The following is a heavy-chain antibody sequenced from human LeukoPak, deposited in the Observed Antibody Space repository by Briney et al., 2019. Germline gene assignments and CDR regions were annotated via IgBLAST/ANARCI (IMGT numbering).Heavy chain of an antibody. V-gene: IGHV3-74*01. CDR1: GFTFSSYW. D-gene: IGHD5-24*01. Sequence: GGSLRLSCAASGFTFSSYWMHWVRHAPGKGLVWVSAINNGGSTTAYADSVKGRFTISRDNAKNTLYLQMNSLRAEDTAVYYCARRAPTRYFDYWGQGTLVTVSS. J-gene: IGHJ4*02. CDR3: ARRAPTRYFDY. CDR2: INNGGSTT.